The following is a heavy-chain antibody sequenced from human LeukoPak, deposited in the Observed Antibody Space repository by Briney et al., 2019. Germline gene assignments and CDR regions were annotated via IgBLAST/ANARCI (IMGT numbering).Heavy chain of an antibody. CDR1: GFTFSSYA. J-gene: IGHJ3*02. Sequence: PGRSLRLSCAASGFTFSSYAMHWVRQAPGKGLEWVAVISYDGSNKYYADSVKGRFTISRDNSKNTLYLQMNSLRAEDTAVYYCARGGVRGYSHGFPDAFDIWGQGTMVTVSS. CDR3: ARGGVRGYSHGFPDAFDI. D-gene: IGHD5-18*01. V-gene: IGHV3-30*04. CDR2: ISYDGSNK.